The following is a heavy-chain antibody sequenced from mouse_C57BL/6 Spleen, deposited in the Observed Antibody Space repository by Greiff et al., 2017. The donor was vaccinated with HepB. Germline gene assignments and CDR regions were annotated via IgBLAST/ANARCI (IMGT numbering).Heavy chain of an antibody. Sequence: EVKLLESGGGLVKPGGSLKLSCAASGFTFSDYGMHWVRQAPEKGLEWVAYISSGSSTIYYADTVKGRFTISRDNAKNTLFLQMTSLRSEDTAMYYGARNYGSSPFAYWGQGTLVTVSA. V-gene: IGHV5-17*01. CDR3: ARNYGSSPFAY. J-gene: IGHJ3*01. CDR2: ISSGSSTI. CDR1: GFTFSDYG. D-gene: IGHD1-1*01.